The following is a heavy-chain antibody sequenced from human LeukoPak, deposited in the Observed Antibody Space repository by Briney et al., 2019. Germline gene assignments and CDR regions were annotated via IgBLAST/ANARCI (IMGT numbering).Heavy chain of an antibody. J-gene: IGHJ1*01. V-gene: IGHV1-3*01. CDR3: SAGWDFQH. D-gene: IGHD1-26*01. CDR1: GYTFTSYG. CDR2: INAGNGNT. Sequence: ASVKVSCKASGYTFTSYGISWVRQAPGQRLEWMGWINAGNGNTKYSQKFQGRVTITRDTSASTAYMELSSLRSEDTAVYYCSAGWDFQHWGQGTLVTVSS.